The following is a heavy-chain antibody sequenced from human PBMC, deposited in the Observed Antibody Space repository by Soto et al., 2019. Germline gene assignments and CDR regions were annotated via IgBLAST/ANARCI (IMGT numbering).Heavy chain of an antibody. Sequence: GGSLRLSCAASGFTFSSYWMSWVRQAPGKGLEWVANIKQDGSEKYYVDSVKGRFTISRDNAKNSLYLQMNSLRAEDTAVYYCARDKKCSSTSCYTWRYYGMDVWGQGTTVTAP. CDR2: IKQDGSEK. D-gene: IGHD2-2*02. CDR1: GFTFSSYW. V-gene: IGHV3-7*03. J-gene: IGHJ6*02. CDR3: ARDKKCSSTSCYTWRYYGMDV.